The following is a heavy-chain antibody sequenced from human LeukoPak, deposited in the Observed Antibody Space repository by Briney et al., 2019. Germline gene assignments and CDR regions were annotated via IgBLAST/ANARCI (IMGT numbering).Heavy chain of an antibody. CDR3: ARERVARGENFDY. Sequence: ASVKVSCKASGYTLTRYGISWVRQAPGQGLEWMGWISTYDGNTNYAQKLQGRVTMTTDTPATTAYMELRNLRSDDTAVYYCARERVARGENFDYWGQGTLVTVSS. J-gene: IGHJ4*02. CDR2: ISTYDGNT. V-gene: IGHV1-18*04. D-gene: IGHD3-10*01. CDR1: GYTLTRYG.